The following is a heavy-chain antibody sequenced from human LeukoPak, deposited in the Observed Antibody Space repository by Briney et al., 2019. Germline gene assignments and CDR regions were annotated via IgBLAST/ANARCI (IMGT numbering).Heavy chain of an antibody. CDR1: GGSFSGYY. D-gene: IGHD2-15*01. V-gene: IGHV4-34*01. CDR3: ARSLASIRLYYFDY. J-gene: IGHJ4*02. CDR2: INHSGST. Sequence: PSETLSLTCAVYGGSFSGYYWSWIRQPPGKGLEWIGEINHSGSTNYNPSLKSRVTISVDTSKNQFSLKLSSVTAADTAVYYCARSLASIRLYYFDYWGQGTLVTVSS.